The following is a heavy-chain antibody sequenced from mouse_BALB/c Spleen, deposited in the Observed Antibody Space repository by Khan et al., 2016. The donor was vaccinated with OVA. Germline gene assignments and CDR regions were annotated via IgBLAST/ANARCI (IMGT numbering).Heavy chain of an antibody. D-gene: IGHD1-1*01. V-gene: IGHV1S81*02. J-gene: IGHJ2*01. CDR3: ARIKKIVATYFDY. CDR1: GYTFTSYW. Sequence: QVRLQQSGAELVKAGASVKMSCKASGYTFTSYWMHWVKQRLGQGLEWFAETNPTNGRTYYNETFKSKDTLTVDKSSSTAYMLLSGPTFEDSAVYYCARIKKIVATYFDYWGQGTTLTVSS. CDR2: TNPTNGRT.